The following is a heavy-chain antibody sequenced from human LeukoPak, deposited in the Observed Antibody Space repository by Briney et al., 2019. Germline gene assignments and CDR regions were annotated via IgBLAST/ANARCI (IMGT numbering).Heavy chain of an antibody. Sequence: GGSLRLSCVGSGFILRSYAMSWVRQAPGKGLQWVSSLGISGDYAWYAGSVKGRFTISRDNSKNALYLQMNSLRAEDTAVYYCARDMAPSHIVVVPAVSNDAFDIWGQGTMVTVSS. D-gene: IGHD2-2*01. CDR3: ARDMAPSHIVVVPAVSNDAFDI. CDR1: GFILRSYA. J-gene: IGHJ3*02. CDR2: LGISGDYA. V-gene: IGHV3-23*01.